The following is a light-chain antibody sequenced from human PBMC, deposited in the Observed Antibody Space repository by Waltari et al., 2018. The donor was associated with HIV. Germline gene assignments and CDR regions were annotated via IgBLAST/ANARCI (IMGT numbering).Light chain of an antibody. V-gene: IGLV2-14*03. CDR2: EIK. Sequence: QSALTQPASVSGSPGQSITISCSGPVSDTDVSNFVSWYRQHPGKALQLVLYEIKRRPSWLSLRFSVSKSFNTSSLTISVLQAEDEADYYCTSYTQNHILLFGGGTKLTVL. CDR3: TSYTQNHILL. CDR1: VSDTDVSNF. J-gene: IGLJ3*02.